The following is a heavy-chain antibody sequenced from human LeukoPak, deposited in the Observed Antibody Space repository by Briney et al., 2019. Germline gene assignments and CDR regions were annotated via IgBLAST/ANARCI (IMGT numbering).Heavy chain of an antibody. CDR1: GFTFSSYA. D-gene: IGHD2-21*01. V-gene: IGHV3-23*01. J-gene: IGHJ4*02. CDR2: ISGSGGST. CDR3: ARFAYCGGDCYYFDS. Sequence: PGGPLRLSCAASGFTFSSYAMSWVRQAPGKGLEWVSAISGSGGSTYYADSVKGRFTISRDNAETSLYLQMDSLRAEDTAVYYCARFAYCGGDCYYFDSWGQGTLVTVSS.